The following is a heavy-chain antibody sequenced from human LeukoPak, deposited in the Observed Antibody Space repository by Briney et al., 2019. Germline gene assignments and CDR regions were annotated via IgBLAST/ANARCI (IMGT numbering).Heavy chain of an antibody. J-gene: IGHJ3*02. V-gene: IGHV3-23*01. D-gene: IGHD1-26*01. CDR2: ISVSGDRA. CDR1: GFTFSSHV. Sequence: PGGSLRLSCAASGFTFSSHVVNWVRQAPGKGLEWVSTISVSGDRAYHADSVKGRFTISRDNSKSTLYLQMNSLRAEDTAVYYCARRLTVGNAWGDFDIWGQGTMVTVS. CDR3: ARRLTVGNAWGDFDI.